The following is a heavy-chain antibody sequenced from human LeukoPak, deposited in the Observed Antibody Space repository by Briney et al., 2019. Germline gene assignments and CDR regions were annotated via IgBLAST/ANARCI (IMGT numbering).Heavy chain of an antibody. Sequence: GASVKVSCKASGYTFTSYYMHWVRQAPGQGLEWMGIINPSGGSTSYAQKFQGRVTMTRDTSTSTVYMELSSLRSEDTAVYYCARDSTYYDFWSGYPSRPTYYYYGMDVWGQGTTVTVSS. D-gene: IGHD3-3*01. CDR2: INPSGGST. V-gene: IGHV1-46*01. CDR1: GYTFTSYY. J-gene: IGHJ6*02. CDR3: ARDSTYYDFWSGYPSRPTYYYYGMDV.